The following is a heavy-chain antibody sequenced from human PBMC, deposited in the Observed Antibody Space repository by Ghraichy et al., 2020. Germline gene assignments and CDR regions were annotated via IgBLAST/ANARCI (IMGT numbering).Heavy chain of an antibody. CDR2: ISSGGTTI. J-gene: IGHJ5*02. CDR1: GFTFRSYE. CDR3: TREDVNWSDP. Sequence: GSLRLSCAASGFTFRSYEMNWVRQAPGKGLEWVSYISSGGTTIYYADSVKGRFTISRDNAKNSLYLQMNSLRAEDTAVYYCTREDVNWSDPWGQGTLVTVSS. V-gene: IGHV3-48*03.